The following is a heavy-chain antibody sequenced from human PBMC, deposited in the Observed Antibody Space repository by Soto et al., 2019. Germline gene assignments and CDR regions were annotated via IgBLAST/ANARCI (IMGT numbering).Heavy chain of an antibody. J-gene: IGHJ6*02. D-gene: IGHD5-12*01. V-gene: IGHV3-30*18. CDR2: TSYDGNNT. CDR3: AKDSGYSGYDVYDYYYGMDV. CDR1: GFTFSLYG. Sequence: LLVESGGGVVQPGRSLRLSCAASGFTFSLYGLHWVRQAPGKGLEWVAVTSYDGNNTYYADSVKGRFTISRDNSKKTLYLQMNSLGAEDTAVYYCAKDSGYSGYDVYDYYYGMDVWGQGTTVTVAS.